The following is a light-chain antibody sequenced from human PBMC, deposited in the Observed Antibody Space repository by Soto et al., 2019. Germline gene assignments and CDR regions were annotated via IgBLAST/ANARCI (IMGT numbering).Light chain of an antibody. CDR3: ASHTSSNTRV. CDR2: EVH. CDR1: SSDVGAYDY. J-gene: IGLJ1*01. Sequence: QSVLTQPASVSGSPGQSIAISCIGTSSDVGAYDYVSWYQQHPDRAPKLMVYEVHNRPSGVSNRFSGSKSVNTATLTISGLQPEDEADYYCASHTSSNTRVFGTGTNVTVL. V-gene: IGLV2-14*03.